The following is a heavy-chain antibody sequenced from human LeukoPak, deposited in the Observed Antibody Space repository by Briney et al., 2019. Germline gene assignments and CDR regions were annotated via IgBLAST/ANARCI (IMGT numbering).Heavy chain of an antibody. Sequence: GGSLRLSCVASGFTFSNYWMSWVRQAPGKGLEWVSAISGSGGSTYYADSVKGRFTISRDNSKNTLYLQMNSLRAEDTAVYYCAKDDYYDSSGYYEWGQGTLVTVSS. J-gene: IGHJ4*02. V-gene: IGHV3-23*01. CDR1: GFTFSNYW. CDR3: AKDDYYDSSGYYE. D-gene: IGHD3-22*01. CDR2: ISGSGGST.